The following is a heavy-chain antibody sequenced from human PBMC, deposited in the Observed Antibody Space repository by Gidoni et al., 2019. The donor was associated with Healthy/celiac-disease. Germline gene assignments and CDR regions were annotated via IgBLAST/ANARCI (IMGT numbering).Heavy chain of an antibody. V-gene: IGHV1-69*09. CDR2: IIPILGIA. Sequence: QVQLVQSGAEVKKPGSSVTVSCKASGGTFSSDAISWVRQATGQGLEWMGRIIPILGIANYAQKFQGRVTITADKSTSTAYMELSSLRSEDTAVYYCAIRGYSYGKQDYWGQGTLVTVSS. CDR3: AIRGYSYGKQDY. J-gene: IGHJ4*02. CDR1: GGTFSSDA. D-gene: IGHD5-18*01.